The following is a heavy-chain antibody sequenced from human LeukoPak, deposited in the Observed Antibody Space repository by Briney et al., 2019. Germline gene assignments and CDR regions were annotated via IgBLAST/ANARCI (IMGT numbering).Heavy chain of an antibody. J-gene: IGHJ4*02. V-gene: IGHV4-59*01. Sequence: PSETLSLTCSVSGASISSYYWRWIRQPPGKGLEWIGYLFHSGSTNYNPSLKSRVTISVDTSKNQFSLKLNSVTAADTAVYYCARAGASYSFDYWGQGTLVTVSS. D-gene: IGHD2-21*01. CDR3: ARAGASYSFDY. CDR1: GASISSYY. CDR2: LFHSGST.